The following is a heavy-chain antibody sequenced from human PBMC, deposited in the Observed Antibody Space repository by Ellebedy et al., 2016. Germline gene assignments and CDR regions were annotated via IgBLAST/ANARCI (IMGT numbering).Heavy chain of an antibody. CDR3: TRRSDWFDA. J-gene: IGHJ5*02. CDR2: IDYSANT. V-gene: IGHV4-59*01. Sequence: SETLSLTCTVSGGSISGYFWNWIRQSPGRGLEWIANIDYSANTNYNPSLESRVTITVDPKKKQISLHLRSVTAADTAVYYCTRRSDWFDAWGQGLPVTVSS. CDR1: GGSISGYF.